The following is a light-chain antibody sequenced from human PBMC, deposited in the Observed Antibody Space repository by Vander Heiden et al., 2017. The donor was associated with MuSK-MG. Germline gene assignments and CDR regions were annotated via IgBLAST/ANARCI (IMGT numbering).Light chain of an antibody. J-gene: IGKJ1*01. CDR1: QSISFY. Sequence: DIQLTQSPSSLSASVGDRVTITCRASQSISFYLNWYQQRPGKAPKFLIYLASSLRSGVPSRFSGSGSGSEFTLTISSLQPEDFATYYCQQSHSVPRTFGQGTKVEVK. CDR2: LAS. CDR3: QQSHSVPRT. V-gene: IGKV1-39*01.